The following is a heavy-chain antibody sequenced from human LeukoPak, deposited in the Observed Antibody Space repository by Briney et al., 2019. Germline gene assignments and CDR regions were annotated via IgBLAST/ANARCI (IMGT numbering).Heavy chain of an antibody. CDR2: INHSGST. V-gene: IGHV4-34*01. CDR1: GVASSGNY. CDR3: ARLLPRTGTTAYYFHNDMDV. Sequence: PSETLSLTCGVYGVASSGNYWSWIRQSPGRGLEWIGEINHSGSTNYNPSLKSRVIISIDTSKNQFSLKLGSVTAADTADYYCARLLPRTGTTAYYFHNDMDVWGKGTTVTISS. J-gene: IGHJ6*03. D-gene: IGHD1-1*01.